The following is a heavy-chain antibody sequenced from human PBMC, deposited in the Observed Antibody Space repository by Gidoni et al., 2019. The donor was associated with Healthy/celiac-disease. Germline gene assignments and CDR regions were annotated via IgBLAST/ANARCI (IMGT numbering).Heavy chain of an antibody. CDR3: ARDKRGGYNYYMDV. D-gene: IGHD3-16*01. Sequence: QLQSVEPGGAVVQPWRSLRLPCAYSGFPFRTYGMHWVRQAPGKGLEWVAVIWYDGSNKYYADSVRGRFTISKDNSKNTLYLQMNSLRAEDTAVYYCARDKRGGYNYYMDVWGRGTTVTVSS. J-gene: IGHJ6*03. CDR1: GFPFRTYG. V-gene: IGHV3-33*08. CDR2: IWYDGSNK.